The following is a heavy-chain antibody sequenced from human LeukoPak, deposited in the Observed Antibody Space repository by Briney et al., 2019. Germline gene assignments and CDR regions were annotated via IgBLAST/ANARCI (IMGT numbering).Heavy chain of an antibody. CDR3: AKGPSPLISTNEGRHIWFGEDYYFDY. CDR2: IRYDGSNK. J-gene: IGHJ4*02. CDR1: GFTFSSYA. Sequence: GGSLRLSCAASGFTFSSYAMSWVRQAPGKGLEWVAFIRYDGSNKNNADSVRGRFTISRDNSKNTLYLQMNSLRAEDTAVYFCAKGPSPLISTNEGRHIWFGEDYYFDYWGQGTLVTVSS. V-gene: IGHV3-30*02. D-gene: IGHD3-10*01.